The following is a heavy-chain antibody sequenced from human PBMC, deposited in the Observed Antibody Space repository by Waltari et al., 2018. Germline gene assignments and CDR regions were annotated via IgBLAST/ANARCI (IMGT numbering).Heavy chain of an antibody. V-gene: IGHV1-69-2*01. Sequence: EVQPVQSGAEVNKPGATVKISCKVSGYTFTDYHMHWVQPAPGKGLEWMGLVDPEDGETIYAEKFQGRVTITADTSTDTAYMELSSLRSEDTAVYYCATGAMVRGPYRQAGYWGQGTLVTVSS. CDR3: ATGAMVRGPYRQAGY. CDR2: VDPEDGET. J-gene: IGHJ4*02. D-gene: IGHD3-10*01. CDR1: GYTFTDYH.